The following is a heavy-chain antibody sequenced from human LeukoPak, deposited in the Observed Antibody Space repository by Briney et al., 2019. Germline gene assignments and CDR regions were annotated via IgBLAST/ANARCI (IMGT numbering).Heavy chain of an antibody. V-gene: IGHV4-31*03. CDR1: GGSISSGGYY. CDR2: VYFSGTT. Sequence: SETLSLTCTVSGGSISSGGYYWSWIRQLPGKGLEWIGHVYFSGTTHYNPSLMSRVTISVDASKNQFSLKLSSVTAADTAVYYCARGGYSYGYVFRGQGNLVTVSS. D-gene: IGHD5-18*01. J-gene: IGHJ4*02. CDR3: ARGGYSYGYVF.